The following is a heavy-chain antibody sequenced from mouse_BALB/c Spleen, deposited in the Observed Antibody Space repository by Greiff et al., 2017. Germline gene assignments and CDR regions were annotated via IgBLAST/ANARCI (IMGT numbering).Heavy chain of an antibody. CDR2: INPSTGYT. V-gene: IGHV1-7*01. Sequence: VKLMESGAELAKPGASVKMSCKASGYTFTSYWMHWVKQRPGQGLEWIGYINPSTGYTEYNQKFKDKATLTADKSSSTAYMQLSSLTSEDSAVYYCASLYYYGSNPGYFDVWGAGTTVTVSS. D-gene: IGHD1-1*01. J-gene: IGHJ1*01. CDR3: ASLYYYGSNPGYFDV. CDR1: GYTFTSYW.